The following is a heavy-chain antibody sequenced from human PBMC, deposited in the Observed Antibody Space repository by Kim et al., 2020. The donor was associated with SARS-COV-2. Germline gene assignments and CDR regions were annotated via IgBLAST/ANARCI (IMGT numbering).Heavy chain of an antibody. CDR3: AVDYGSFYYYGMDV. Sequence: DAVKGRFHLTRDNAKNPLYLQMNSLGAEDTAVYYCAVDYGSFYYYGMDVWGQGTTVTVSS. D-gene: IGHD3-10*01. V-gene: IGHV3-11*06. J-gene: IGHJ6*02.